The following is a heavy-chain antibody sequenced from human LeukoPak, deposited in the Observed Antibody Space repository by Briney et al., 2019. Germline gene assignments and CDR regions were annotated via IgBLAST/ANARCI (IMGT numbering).Heavy chain of an antibody. CDR1: GFTFSSYA. CDR3: ARGTAGSDAGDY. V-gene: IGHV3-64*01. J-gene: IGHJ4*02. Sequence: GGFLRLSCAASGFTFSSYAMHWVRQAPGKGLEYVSAISSNGGSTYYANSVKGRFTISRDNSKNTLYLQMGSLRAEDMAVYYCARGTAGSDAGDYWGQGTLVTVSS. CDR2: ISSNGGST. D-gene: IGHD2-8*02.